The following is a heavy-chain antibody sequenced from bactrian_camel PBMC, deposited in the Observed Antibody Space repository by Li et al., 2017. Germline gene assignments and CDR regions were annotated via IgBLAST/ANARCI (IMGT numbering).Heavy chain of an antibody. CDR3: AGSPWVQV. J-gene: IGHJ4*01. V-gene: IGHV3S40*01. CDR1: GFTFSTYD. Sequence: VQLVESGGGFVQPGESRRLSCAASGFTFSTYDMSWVRQAAGKGLEWVSGITSGGESTYYADSVKGRFTISRDNSRNMLYLRMNSLSTEDTAVSLCAGSPWVQVLGPRDPGHRL. D-gene: IGHD3*01. CDR2: ITSGGEST.